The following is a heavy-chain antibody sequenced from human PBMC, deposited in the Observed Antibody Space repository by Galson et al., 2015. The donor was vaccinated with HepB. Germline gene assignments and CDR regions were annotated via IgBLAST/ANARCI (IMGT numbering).Heavy chain of an antibody. J-gene: IGHJ3*01. V-gene: IGHV3-9*01. CDR3: AKDRWDLLRMGAFDV. D-gene: IGHD2-8*01. CDR2: LSWNRGSY. Sequence: SLRLSCAASGFTFDNFAMHWVRQVPGKGLEWVSGLSWNRGSYGYADSVKGRFTISRDNSKNSLYLQMNSLRPEDTAVNYCAKDRWDLLRMGAFDVWGQGTLVTVSS. CDR1: GFTFDNFA.